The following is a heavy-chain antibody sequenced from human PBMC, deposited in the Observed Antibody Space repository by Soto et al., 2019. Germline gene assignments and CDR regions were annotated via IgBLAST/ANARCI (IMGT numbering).Heavy chain of an antibody. CDR1: GFTFSSYG. V-gene: IGHV3-30*18. D-gene: IGHD2-2*01. Sequence: QVQLVESGGGVVQPGRSLRLSCAASGFTFSSYGMHWVRQAPGKGLEWGAVISYDGSNKYYADSVKGRFTISRDNSKNPLYLQMNRLRAEDTAVSYCAKIRGYCSSTSCYDFDYWGQGTLVTVS. J-gene: IGHJ4*02. CDR3: AKIRGYCSSTSCYDFDY. CDR2: ISYDGSNK.